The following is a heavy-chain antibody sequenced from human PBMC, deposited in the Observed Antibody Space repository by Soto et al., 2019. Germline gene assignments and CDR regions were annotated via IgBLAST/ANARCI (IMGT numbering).Heavy chain of an antibody. V-gene: IGHV4-39*01. D-gene: IGHD1-26*01. CDR3: ASQEVGGSYVYIYDP. CDR1: GGSITSSSYY. CDR2: IYYSGST. J-gene: IGHJ5*01. Sequence: SETLSLTCTVSGGSITSSSYYWGWIRQPPGKGLEWIGSIYYSGSTYYNPSLKGRVTISVDTSKNQFSLKLSSVTAADTAVYYCASQEVGGSYVYIYDPWAQGSLVPVSA.